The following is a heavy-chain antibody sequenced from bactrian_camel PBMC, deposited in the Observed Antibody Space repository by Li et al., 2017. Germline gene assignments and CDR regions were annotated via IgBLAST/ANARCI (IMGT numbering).Heavy chain of an antibody. V-gene: IGHV3-3*01. CDR3: AAVRGYCSTTSWTSVRAFDI. CDR1: GHSRGSNC. CDR2: IRRSGGET. J-gene: IGHJ4*01. D-gene: IGHD3*01. Sequence: HVQLVESGGGSVQAGGSLRLSCKVSGHSRGSNCVGWYRLPPGRAPAEREGIAAIRRSGGETWYAGSVKGRFTISRDNTKKTLYLQLTNLKPNDTAMYYCAAVRGYCSTTSWTSVRAFDIWGQGTQVTVS.